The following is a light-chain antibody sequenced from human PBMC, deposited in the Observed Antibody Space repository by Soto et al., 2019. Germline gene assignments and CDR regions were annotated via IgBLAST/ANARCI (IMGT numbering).Light chain of an antibody. J-gene: IGLJ3*02. CDR1: GSNIGPNY. Sequence: QSVLTQPPSASGTPGQRGTMSCSGSGSNIGPNYVYWFQQFPGTAPKLLIYNNDQRTSGVPDRFSGSKSGTSASLDISGLRSEDEADYYCAAWDDSLSGRVFGGGTKVTVL. V-gene: IGLV1-47*02. CDR3: AAWDDSLSGRV. CDR2: NND.